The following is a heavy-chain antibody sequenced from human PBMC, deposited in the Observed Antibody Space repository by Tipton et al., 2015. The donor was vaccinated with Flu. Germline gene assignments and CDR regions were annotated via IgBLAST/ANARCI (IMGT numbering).Heavy chain of an antibody. Sequence: SLRLSCVASGFDFSDYWMTWVRQAPGKGLEWVANIKEDGRETYYADSVKGRFTISRDNAKRSLFLQMNSLRAEDTAVYYCAIFKNPGHWGQGTPVTVSS. D-gene: IGHD2/OR15-2a*01. CDR1: GFDFSDYW. V-gene: IGHV3-7*01. CDR3: AIFKNPGH. CDR2: IKEDGRET. J-gene: IGHJ4*02.